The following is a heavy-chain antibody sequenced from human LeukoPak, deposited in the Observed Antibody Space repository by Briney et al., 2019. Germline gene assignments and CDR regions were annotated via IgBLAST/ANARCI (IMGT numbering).Heavy chain of an antibody. Sequence: ASVKVSCKASGYTFTSYGISWVRQAPGQGLEWMGWISAYNGNTNYAQKLQGRVTMTTDTSTSTAYMELSRLRSDDTAVYYCARDRGDSGYLGSFDYWGQGTLVTVSS. CDR2: ISAYNGNT. CDR3: ARDRGDSGYLGSFDY. CDR1: GYTFTSYG. D-gene: IGHD5-12*01. V-gene: IGHV1-18*01. J-gene: IGHJ4*02.